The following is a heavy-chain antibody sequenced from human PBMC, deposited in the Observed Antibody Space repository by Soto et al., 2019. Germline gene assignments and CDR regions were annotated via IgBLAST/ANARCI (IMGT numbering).Heavy chain of an antibody. V-gene: IGHV3-48*02. CDR1: GLTFRSYG. J-gene: IGHJ4*02. CDR3: AREISVAGGHFDY. Sequence: GGSLRLSCTASGLTFRSYGMNWVRQAPGKGLEWVSSISSSSRTTYYADSVKGRFTISRDNAKNSLYLQMNSLRDEDTAVYYCAREISVAGGHFDYWGQGTLVTVSS. CDR2: ISSSSRTT. D-gene: IGHD6-19*01.